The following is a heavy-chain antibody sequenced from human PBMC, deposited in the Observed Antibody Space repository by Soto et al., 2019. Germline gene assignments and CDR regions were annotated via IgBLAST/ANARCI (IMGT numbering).Heavy chain of an antibody. CDR3: VRPGLAVAAATREDY. CDR2: INSDGSST. Sequence: EVQLVESGGGLVQPGGSLRLSCAASGFTFSSYWMHWVRQAPGKGLVWVSRINSDGSSTSYADSVKGRFTISRDNAKNTLYLQRSSLRDKDTAVYYCVRPGLAVAAATREDYWGQGTLVTVSS. J-gene: IGHJ4*02. D-gene: IGHD2-15*01. V-gene: IGHV3-74*01. CDR1: GFTFSSYW.